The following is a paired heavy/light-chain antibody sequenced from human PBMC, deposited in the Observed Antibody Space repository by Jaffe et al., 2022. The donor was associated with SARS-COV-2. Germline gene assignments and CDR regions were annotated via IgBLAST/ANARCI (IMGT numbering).Light chain of an antibody. CDR2: DAS. V-gene: IGKV3-11*01. CDR1: QSVSSY. CDR3: QQRSNGLT. Sequence: EIVLTQSPATLSLSPGERATLSCRASQSVSSYLAWYQHKPGQAPRLLIYDASNRATGIPARFTGSGSGTDFTLTISSLEPEDFAIYFCQQRSNGLTFGGGTKVEIK. J-gene: IGKJ4*01.
Heavy chain of an antibody. J-gene: IGHJ5*02. V-gene: IGHV1-3*01. CDR2: IIPGSGNT. CDR3: ARGAGITAVGTSNCFDP. Sequence: QVQLVQSGAEVKKPGASVKVSCMASGYTFTSYAIHWVRQAPGERLEWMGWIIPGSGNTKYSEKFQGRVTITRDTSATTAYMELSSLRSEDTAVYYCARGAGITAVGTSNCFDPWGQGTLVTVSS. D-gene: IGHD6-13*01. CDR1: GYTFTSYA.